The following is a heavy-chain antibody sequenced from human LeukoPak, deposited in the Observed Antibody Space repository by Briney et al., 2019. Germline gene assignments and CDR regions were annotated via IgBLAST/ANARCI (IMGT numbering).Heavy chain of an antibody. V-gene: IGHV4-59*08. J-gene: IGHJ5*02. Sequence: SETLSLTCTVSGGSVSSYYWSWIRQPPGKGLEWIGYIYYSGSTNYNPSLKSRVTISVDMSKIQFSLKLSSVTAADTAVYYCARSIVVVPAAMDWFDPWGQGTLVTVSS. CDR3: ARSIVVVPAAMDWFDP. CDR2: IYYSGST. D-gene: IGHD2-2*01. CDR1: GGSVSSYY.